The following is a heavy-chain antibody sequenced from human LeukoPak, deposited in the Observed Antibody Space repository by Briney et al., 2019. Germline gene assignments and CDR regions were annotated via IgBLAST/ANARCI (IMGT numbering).Heavy chain of an antibody. CDR2: IYYSGST. V-gene: IGHV4-61*08. CDR3: ARQGRDYGMDV. J-gene: IGHJ6*02. Sequence: PPQTLSLTCTVSGGSISSGGYYWSWIRQPPGKGLEWIGYIYYSGSTNYNPSLKSRVTISVDTSKNQFSLKLSSVTAADTAVYYCARQGRDYGMDVWGQGTTVTVSS. CDR1: GGSISSGGYY.